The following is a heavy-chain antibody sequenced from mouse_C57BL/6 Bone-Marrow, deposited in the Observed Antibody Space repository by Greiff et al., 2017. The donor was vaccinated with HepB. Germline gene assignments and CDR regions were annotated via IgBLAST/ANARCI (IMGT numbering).Heavy chain of an antibody. J-gene: IGHJ1*03. V-gene: IGHV5-16*01. Sequence: EVMLVESEGGLVQPGSSMKLSCTASGFTFSDYYMAWVRQVPEKGLEWVANINYDGSSTYYLDSLKSRFIISRDNAKNILYLHMSSLKSEDTATYYCARDQRWLLVYWYFDVWGTGTTVTVSS. CDR3: ARDQRWLLVYWYFDV. D-gene: IGHD2-3*01. CDR1: GFTFSDYY. CDR2: INYDGSST.